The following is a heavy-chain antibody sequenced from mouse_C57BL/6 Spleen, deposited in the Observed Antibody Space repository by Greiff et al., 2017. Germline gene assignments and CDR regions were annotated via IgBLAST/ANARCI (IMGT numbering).Heavy chain of an antibody. J-gene: IGHJ1*03. V-gene: IGHV1-4*01. CDR2: INPSSGYT. Sequence: VQLQESGAELARPGASVKMSCKASGYTFTSYTMHWVKQRPGQGLEWIGYINPSSGYTKYNQKFKDKATLTADKSSSTAYMQLSSLTSEDSAVYYCARGVENWYFEVWGTGTTVTVSS. CDR1: GYTFTSYT. CDR3: ARGVENWYFEV. D-gene: IGHD1-1*02.